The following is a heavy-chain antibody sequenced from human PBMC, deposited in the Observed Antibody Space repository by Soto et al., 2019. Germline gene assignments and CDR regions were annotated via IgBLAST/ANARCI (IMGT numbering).Heavy chain of an antibody. Sequence: QVQLQESGPGLVKPSQTLSLTCTVSGGSISSGGYYWSRIRQHPGKGREWVGYIFYSGTTFYHPFLVNPFTISVDTSKKQFSLKLSSVTVADTAVYYCARSVDPWGQGILVTVSS. J-gene: IGHJ5*02. CDR2: IFYSGTT. V-gene: IGHV4-31*01. CDR1: GGSISSGGYY. CDR3: ARSVDP.